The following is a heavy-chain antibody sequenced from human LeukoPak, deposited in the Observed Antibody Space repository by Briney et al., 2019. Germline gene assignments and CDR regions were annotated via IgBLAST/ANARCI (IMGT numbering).Heavy chain of an antibody. CDR1: GFTFSDYY. CDR2: ISSSGSTI. D-gene: IGHD5-18*01. J-gene: IGHJ4*02. V-gene: IGHV3-11*04. Sequence: PGGSLRLSCAASGFTFSDYYMSWIRQAPGKGLEWVSYISSSGSTIYYADSVKGRFTISRDNSKNTLYLQMNSLRAEDTAVYYCARDRARGYSYGYLDYWGQGTLVTVSS. CDR3: ARDRARGYSYGYLDY.